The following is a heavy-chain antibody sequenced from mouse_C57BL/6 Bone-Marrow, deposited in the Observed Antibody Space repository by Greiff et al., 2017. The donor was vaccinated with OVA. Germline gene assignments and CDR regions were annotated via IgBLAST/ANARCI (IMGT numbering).Heavy chain of an antibody. Sequence: QVQLQQSGPELVKPGASVKISCKASGYAFSSSWMNWVKQRPGKGLEWIGRIYPGDGDTNYNGKFKGQATLTADKSSSTAYMQLSSLTSEDSAVYFCARGVLLVATDFDYWGQGTTLTVSS. J-gene: IGHJ2*01. CDR2: IYPGDGDT. V-gene: IGHV1-82*01. CDR3: ARGVLLVATDFDY. D-gene: IGHD1-1*01. CDR1: GYAFSSSW.